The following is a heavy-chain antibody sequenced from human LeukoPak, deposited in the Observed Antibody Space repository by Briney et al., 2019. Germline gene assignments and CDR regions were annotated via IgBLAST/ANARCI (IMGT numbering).Heavy chain of an antibody. CDR2: IYYSGST. CDR3: ATDYGDTGYWFYP. V-gene: IGHV4-39*01. CDR1: GGSISSSSYY. D-gene: IGHD4-17*01. Sequence: SETLSLTCTVSGGSISSSSYYWGWIRQPPGKGLEWIGSIYYSGSTYYNPSLKSRVTISVDTSKNQFSLKLSSVTAADTAVYYCATDYGDTGYWFYPWGQGTLVTVSS. J-gene: IGHJ5*02.